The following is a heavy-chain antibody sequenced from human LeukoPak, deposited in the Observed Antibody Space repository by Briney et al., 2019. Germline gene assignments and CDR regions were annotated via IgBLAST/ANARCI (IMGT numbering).Heavy chain of an antibody. CDR1: GITFSNYA. V-gene: IGHV3-64*01. CDR2: ISSNGGST. CDR3: ARVGASLPDAFDV. Sequence: GGSLRLSCAASGITFSNYAMHWVRQAPGKGLQHVSAISSNGGSTYYANSVKGRFTISRGNSKNTLYLQMGSLRAEDMAVYYCARVGASLPDAFDVWGQGTMVTVSS. D-gene: IGHD4/OR15-4a*01. J-gene: IGHJ3*01.